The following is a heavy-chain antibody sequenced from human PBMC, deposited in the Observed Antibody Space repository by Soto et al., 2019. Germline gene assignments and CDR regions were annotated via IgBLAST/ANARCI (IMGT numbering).Heavy chain of an antibody. CDR1: GYTFTNYG. V-gene: IGHV1-18*01. CDR2: ISTYNGNT. J-gene: IGHJ4*02. CDR3: XXXXXXXXXFDY. Sequence: QVQLVQSGAEVKKPGASVKVSCKASGYTFTNYGITWVRQAPGQGLEWMGWISTYNGNTNYAQKLQGRVTMTTYTSTSTAYMELRSLRSDXTXXXXXXXXXXXXXXFDYWGQGTLVTVSS.